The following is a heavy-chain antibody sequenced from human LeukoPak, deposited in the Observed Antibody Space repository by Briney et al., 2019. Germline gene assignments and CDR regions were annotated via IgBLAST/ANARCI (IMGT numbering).Heavy chain of an antibody. V-gene: IGHV3-9*01. CDR3: AKEAQYCSSTSCHAGGRPFDY. J-gene: IGHJ4*02. D-gene: IGHD2-2*01. CDR1: VFTFDDYA. CDR2: ISWNSGRI. Sequence: GGSLRLSCAASVFTFDDYARHWVRQAPGKGLEGVSGISWNSGRIGYADSVKGRFTISRENATHSLYMQMKSLRAEDTALYYCAKEAQYCSSTSCHAGGRPFDYWGQGTLVTVYS.